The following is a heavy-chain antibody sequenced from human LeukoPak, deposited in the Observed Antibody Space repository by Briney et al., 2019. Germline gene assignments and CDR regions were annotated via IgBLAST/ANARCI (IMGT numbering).Heavy chain of an antibody. J-gene: IGHJ4*02. CDR2: INPNSGDT. CDR3: ARIKPISGSYDY. Sequence: ASVKVSCKASGYTFTDYYMHWVRQAPGQGLEWMGWINPNSGDTNYAQNFQGRVTMTRDTSISTAYMELSPLRSDDTAVYYCARIKPISGSYDYWGQGTLVTVSS. D-gene: IGHD3-22*01. V-gene: IGHV1-2*02. CDR1: GYTFTDYY.